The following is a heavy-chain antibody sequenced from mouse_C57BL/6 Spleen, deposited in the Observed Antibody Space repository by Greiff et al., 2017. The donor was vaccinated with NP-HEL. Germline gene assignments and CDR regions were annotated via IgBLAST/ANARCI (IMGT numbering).Heavy chain of an antibody. CDR1: GFTFSSYA. CDR3: ARDDGNYGFAY. J-gene: IGHJ3*01. D-gene: IGHD2-1*01. CDR2: ISDGGSYT. Sequence: DVMLVESGGGLVKPGGSLKLSCAASGFTFSSYAMSWVRQTPEKRLEWVATISDGGSYTYYPDNVKGRFTISRDNAKNNLYLQMSHLKSEDTAMYYCARDDGNYGFAYWGQGTLVTVSA. V-gene: IGHV5-4*01.